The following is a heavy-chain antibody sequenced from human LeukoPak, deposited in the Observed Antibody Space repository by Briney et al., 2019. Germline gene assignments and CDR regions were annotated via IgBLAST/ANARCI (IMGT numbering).Heavy chain of an antibody. CDR2: INHSGST. CDR1: GGSFSGYY. J-gene: IGHJ4*02. Sequence: SETLSLTCAVYGGSFSGYYWSWIRQPPGKGLEWIGEINHSGSTNYNPSLKSRVTISVDTSKNQFALKLSSVTAADTAVYYCARVTRYYYDSSGYYFDYWGQGTLVTVSS. CDR3: ARVTRYYYDSSGYYFDY. D-gene: IGHD3-22*01. V-gene: IGHV4-34*01.